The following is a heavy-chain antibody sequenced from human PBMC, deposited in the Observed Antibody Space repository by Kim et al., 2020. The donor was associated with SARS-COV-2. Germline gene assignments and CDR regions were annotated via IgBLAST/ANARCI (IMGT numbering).Heavy chain of an antibody. V-gene: IGHV1-69*04. CDR3: ARGGLHSGSYYDYFQH. CDR2: IIPILGIA. CDR1: GGTFSSYA. D-gene: IGHD1-26*01. J-gene: IGHJ1*01. Sequence: SVKVSCKASGGTFSSYAISWVRQAPGQGLEWMGRIIPILGIANYAQKFQGRVTITADKSTSTAYMELSSLRSEDTAVYYCARGGLHSGSYYDYFQHWGQ.